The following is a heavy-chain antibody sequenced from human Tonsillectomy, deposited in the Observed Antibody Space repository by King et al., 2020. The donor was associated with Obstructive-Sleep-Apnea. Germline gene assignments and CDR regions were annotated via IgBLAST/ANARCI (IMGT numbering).Heavy chain of an antibody. J-gene: IGHJ4*02. D-gene: IGHD2-21*01. CDR1: GGSISSYY. CDR3: ASHGDLRW. Sequence: QLQLQESGPGLVKPSETLSLTCTVSGGSISSYYWTWIRQPAGKGLEWGGRIYTSGNINYNPSLKSRVTMSVDTSKNQFSLRLTSATAADTAVYYCASHGDLRWWGQGTLVTVSS. CDR2: IYTSGNI. V-gene: IGHV4-4*07.